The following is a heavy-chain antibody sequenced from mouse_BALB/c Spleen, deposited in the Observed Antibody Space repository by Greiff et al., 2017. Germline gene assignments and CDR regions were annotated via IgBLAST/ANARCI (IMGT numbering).Heavy chain of an antibody. CDR3: AKNYYGSSLDY. D-gene: IGHD1-1*01. CDR1: GFTFSSFG. J-gene: IGHJ2*01. Sequence: EVHLVESGGGLVQPGGSRKLSCAASGFTFSSFGMHWVRQAPEKGLEWVAYISSGSSTIYYADTVKGRFTISRDNPKNTLFLQMTSLRSEDTAMYYCAKNYYGSSLDYWGQGTTLTVSS. CDR2: ISSGSSTI. V-gene: IGHV5-17*02.